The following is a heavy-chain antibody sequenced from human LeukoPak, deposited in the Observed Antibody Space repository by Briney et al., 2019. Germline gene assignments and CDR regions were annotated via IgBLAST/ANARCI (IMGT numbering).Heavy chain of an antibody. D-gene: IGHD5-18*01. Sequence: GGSLRLSCAASGFTFSDYYMSWIRQAPGKGLEWVSYISSSSSYTNYADSVKGRFTISRDNAKNSLYLQMNSLRAEDTAVYYCALSTATGRYFDYWGQGTLSPSPQ. J-gene: IGHJ4*02. CDR3: ALSTATGRYFDY. CDR1: GFTFSDYY. CDR2: ISSSSSYT. V-gene: IGHV3-11*03.